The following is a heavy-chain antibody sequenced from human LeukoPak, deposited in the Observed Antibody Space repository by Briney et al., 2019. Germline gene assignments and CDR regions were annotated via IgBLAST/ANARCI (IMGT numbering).Heavy chain of an antibody. CDR2: ISSSSTYI. J-gene: IGHJ4*02. D-gene: IGHD4/OR15-4a*01. V-gene: IGHV3-21*01. CDR3: ARDEVYGEQYYFDY. CDR1: GFTFSTYT. Sequence: GGSLRLSCAASGFTFSTYTMNWVRQAPWKGLEWVSSISSSSTYIYYADSVKGRFTISRDNAKNSLYLQMNSLRAEDTAVYYCARDEVYGEQYYFDYWGQGTLVTVSS.